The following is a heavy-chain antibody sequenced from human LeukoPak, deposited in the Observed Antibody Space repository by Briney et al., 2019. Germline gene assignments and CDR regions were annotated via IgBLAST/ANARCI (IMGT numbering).Heavy chain of an antibody. CDR2: INPNSGGT. CDR1: GYTFTGYY. Sequence: ASVKVSCKASGYTFTGYYMHWVRQAPGQGLEWMGWINPNSGGTNYAQKFQGRVTMTRDTSISTAYMELSRLRSDDTAVYYCARVLVGPAAIGGWFDPWGQGTLVSVSS. V-gene: IGHV1-2*02. D-gene: IGHD2-2*01. CDR3: ARVLVGPAAIGGWFDP. J-gene: IGHJ5*02.